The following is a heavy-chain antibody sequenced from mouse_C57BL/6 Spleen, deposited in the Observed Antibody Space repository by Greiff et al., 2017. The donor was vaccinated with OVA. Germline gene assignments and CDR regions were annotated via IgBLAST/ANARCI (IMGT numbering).Heavy chain of an antibody. Sequence: VKLQESGPGLVAPSQSLSITCTVSGFSLTSYGVHWVRQPPGKGLEWLVVIWSDGSTTYNSALKSRLSISKDNSKSQVFLKMNSLQTDDTAMYYCARHEGYGYDGAMDYWGQGTSVTVSS. J-gene: IGHJ4*01. CDR1: GFSLTSYG. D-gene: IGHD2-2*01. V-gene: IGHV2-6-1*01. CDR3: ARHEGYGYDGAMDY. CDR2: IWSDGST.